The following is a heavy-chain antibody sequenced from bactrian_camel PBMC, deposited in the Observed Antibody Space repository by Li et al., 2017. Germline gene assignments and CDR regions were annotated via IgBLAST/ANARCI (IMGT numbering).Heavy chain of an antibody. CDR3: AADRARPHDYCSGHPDY. Sequence: DVQLVESGGGSVQAGGSLKLSCAASGYTAKTCSWNWYRQSPGKDRELVSSLFANGGTYYHDSVKGRFTFAQDNTENAVSLQMNNLKPEDTAMYYCAADRARPHDYCSGHPDYWGRGTQVTVS. J-gene: IGHJ4*01. CDR2: LFANGGT. CDR1: GYTAKTCS. D-gene: IGHD3*01. V-gene: IGHV3S10*01.